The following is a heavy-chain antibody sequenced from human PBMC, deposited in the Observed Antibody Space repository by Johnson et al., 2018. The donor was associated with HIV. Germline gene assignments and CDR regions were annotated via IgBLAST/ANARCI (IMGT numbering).Heavy chain of an antibody. V-gene: IGHV3-23*04. D-gene: IGHD3-22*01. J-gene: IGHJ3*02. CDR3: ARDGIYSSPHDAFDI. CDR2: ISGSDHST. Sequence: VQLVESGGGLPQPGGSLRLSCGASAFTFRSNDMKWVRQAPGKGLEWVSPISGSDHSTYYADSVKGRFTISRDNAKKTLYLQMDNLRTEDTAIYYCARDGIYSSPHDAFDIWGQGTLVIVSS. CDR1: AFTFRSND.